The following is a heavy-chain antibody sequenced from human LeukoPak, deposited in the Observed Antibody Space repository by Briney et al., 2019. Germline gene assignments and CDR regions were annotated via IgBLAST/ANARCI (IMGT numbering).Heavy chain of an antibody. CDR3: ARKLWSTSDFDY. Sequence: GGSLRLSCAASGFTFSSYAMSWVRQAPGKGLEWVSAISGSGGSTYYADSVKGRFTISRDNSKNTLYLQMNSLRAEDTAVYYCARKLWSTSDFDYWGQGTLVTVSS. D-gene: IGHD3-10*01. J-gene: IGHJ4*02. V-gene: IGHV3-23*01. CDR2: ISGSGGST. CDR1: GFTFSSYA.